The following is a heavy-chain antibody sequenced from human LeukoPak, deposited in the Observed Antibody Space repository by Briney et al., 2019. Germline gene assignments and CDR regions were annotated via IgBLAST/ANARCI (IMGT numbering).Heavy chain of an antibody. D-gene: IGHD3-22*01. CDR3: ARVRYYYDSSVLDY. CDR2: IYYSGST. J-gene: IGHJ4*02. V-gene: IGHV4-59*01. CDR1: GGSISSYY. Sequence: SETLSLTCTVSGGSISSYYWSWIRQPPGKGLEWIGYIYYSGSTNYNPSLKSRVTISVDTSKIQFSLKLSSVTAADTAVYYCARVRYYYDSSVLDYWGQGTLVTVSS.